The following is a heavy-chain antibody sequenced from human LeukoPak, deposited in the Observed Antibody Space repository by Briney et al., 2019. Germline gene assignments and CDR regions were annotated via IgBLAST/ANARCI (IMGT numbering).Heavy chain of an antibody. Sequence: SETLSLTCTVSGGSVSSDSYYWSWIRQPPGKGLEWIGYISFRGSTNYKSSLKSRVTISVDTSKNQFSLKLSAVTAADTAVYYCARVAAAGPPNLGWYFDLWGRGTLVTVSS. J-gene: IGHJ2*01. V-gene: IGHV4-61*01. CDR1: GGSVSSDSYY. CDR2: ISFRGST. CDR3: ARVAAAGPPNLGWYFDL. D-gene: IGHD6-13*01.